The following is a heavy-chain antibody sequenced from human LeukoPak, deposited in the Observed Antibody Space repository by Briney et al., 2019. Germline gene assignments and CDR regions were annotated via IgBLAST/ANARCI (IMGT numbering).Heavy chain of an antibody. CDR2: IHGSGDNT. D-gene: IGHD1-26*01. Sequence: PGETLRLSCAASGFTFSNYALSWVRQAPGKGLEWVSGIHGSGDNTYYADSVKGRFTSSRDNSKNTLYLQMNSLRAEDTAVYYCAKDGYGLSGSYYLYYYYYMDVWGKGTTVTISS. CDR1: GFTFSNYA. CDR3: AKDGYGLSGSYYLYYYYYMDV. V-gene: IGHV3-23*01. J-gene: IGHJ6*03.